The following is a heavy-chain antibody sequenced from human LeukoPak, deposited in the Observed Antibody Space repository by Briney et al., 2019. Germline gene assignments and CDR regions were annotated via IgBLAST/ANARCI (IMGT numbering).Heavy chain of an antibody. J-gene: IGHJ5*02. CDR3: ARDSDYSGNGNGDWFDP. CDR1: GFRFSSFD. D-gene: IGHD4-11*01. V-gene: IGHV1-18*04. Sequence: GASVNVSCKASGFRFSSFDVSWVRQAPGQGLEWMGWISNYFGVTHYAEKFEDRVTMTVDTSTTTVYMELRSLKYDDTAIYYCARDSDYSGNGNGDWFDPWGQGTVVTVSS. CDR2: ISNYFGVT.